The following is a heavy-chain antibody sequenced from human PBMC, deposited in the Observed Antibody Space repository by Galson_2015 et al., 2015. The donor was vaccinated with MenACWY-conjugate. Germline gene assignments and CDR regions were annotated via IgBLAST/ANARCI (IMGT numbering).Heavy chain of an antibody. CDR1: GFTFNYAW. Sequence: SLRLSCAASGFTFNYAWMNWVRQAPGKGLEWVGRMKSKTDGGTTDYAAPVKGRFTISRDDSTNTLFLEMDSLKTDDTAVYYCTTDLRPQRSGYNYWGQGTLVTVSS. D-gene: IGHD3-3*01. CDR3: TTDLRPQRSGYNY. CDR2: MKSKTDGGTT. J-gene: IGHJ4*02. V-gene: IGHV3-15*07.